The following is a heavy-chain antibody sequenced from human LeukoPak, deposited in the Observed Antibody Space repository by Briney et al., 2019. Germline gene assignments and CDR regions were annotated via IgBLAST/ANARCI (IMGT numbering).Heavy chain of an antibody. V-gene: IGHV4-4*02. J-gene: IGHJ4*02. Sequence: PSETLSLACTVSGGSISSSNWWSWVRQPPGKGLEWIGEIYHSGSTNYNPSLKSRVTISVDKSKNQFSLNLTSVTAADTAVYYCARDYDVLSGNYVDYWGQGTVVTVSS. D-gene: IGHD3-3*01. CDR1: GGSISSSNW. CDR3: ARDYDVLSGNYVDY. CDR2: IYHSGST.